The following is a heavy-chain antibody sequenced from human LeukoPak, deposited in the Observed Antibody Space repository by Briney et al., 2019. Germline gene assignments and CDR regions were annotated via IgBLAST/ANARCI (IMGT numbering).Heavy chain of an antibody. D-gene: IGHD2-15*01. CDR3: AKGTCSGGRCSFDY. CDR1: GFTFSTYA. CDR2: ISGSGDTT. V-gene: IGHV3-23*01. Sequence: GGSLRLSCAASGFTFSTYAMTWARQAPGKGLEWVSGISGSGDTTYHADSVKGRFTISRDNSKNTLYLQMNSLRADDTAVYYCAKGTCSGGRCSFDYWGQGTLVTVSS. J-gene: IGHJ4*02.